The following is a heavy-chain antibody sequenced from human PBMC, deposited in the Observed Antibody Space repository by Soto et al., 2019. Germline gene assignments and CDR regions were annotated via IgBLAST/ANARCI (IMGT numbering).Heavy chain of an antibody. CDR1: GGTFSSYA. Sequence: SVKVSCKASGGTFSSYAISWVRQAPGQGLEWMGGIIPIFGTANYAQKFQGRVTITADKSTSTAYMELSSLRSEDTAVYYCARGTRLLWFGELWLGMDVWGQGTTVTVSS. V-gene: IGHV1-69*06. CDR3: ARGTRLLWFGELWLGMDV. CDR2: IIPIFGTA. J-gene: IGHJ6*02. D-gene: IGHD3-10*01.